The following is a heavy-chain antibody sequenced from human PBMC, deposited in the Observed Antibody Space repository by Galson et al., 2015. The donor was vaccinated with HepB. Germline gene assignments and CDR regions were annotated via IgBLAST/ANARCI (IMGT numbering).Heavy chain of an antibody. D-gene: IGHD3-3*01. V-gene: IGHV3-30*04. CDR3: AREVDYDFWSGLNYYYGMDV. CDR2: ISYDGSNK. J-gene: IGHJ6*02. Sequence: SLRLSCAASGFTFSSYAMHWVRQAPGKGLEWVAVISYDGSNKYYADSVKGRFTISRDNSKNTLYLQMNSLRAEDTAVYYCAREVDYDFWSGLNYYYGMDVWGQGTTVTVSS. CDR1: GFTFSSYA.